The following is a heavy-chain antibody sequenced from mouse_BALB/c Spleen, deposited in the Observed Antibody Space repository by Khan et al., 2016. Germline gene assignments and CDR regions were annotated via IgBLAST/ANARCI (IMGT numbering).Heavy chain of an antibody. CDR2: ISYSGST. CDR3: ANGNYSMDY. Sequence: EVKLEESGPGLVKPSQSLSLTCTVTGYSITSDYAWNWIRQFPGNKLEWMGYISYSGSTSYNPSLKSRISITRDTSKNQFFLQLNSVTTEDTATYYCANGNYSMDYWGQGTSVTVSS. CDR1: GYSITSDYA. D-gene: IGHD2-1*01. V-gene: IGHV3-2*02. J-gene: IGHJ4*01.